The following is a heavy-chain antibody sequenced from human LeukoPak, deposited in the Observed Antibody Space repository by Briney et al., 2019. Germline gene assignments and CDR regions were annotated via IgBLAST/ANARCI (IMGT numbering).Heavy chain of an antibody. CDR2: INWNGGST. J-gene: IGHJ3*02. Sequence: GGSLRLSCAASGFTFSSYAMSWVRQAPGKGLEWVSGINWNGGSTGYADSVKGRFTISRDNAKNSLYLQMNSLRAEDTALYYCARGTPYYDFWSGYRPDAFDIWGQGTMVTVSS. CDR1: GFTFSSYA. D-gene: IGHD3-3*01. V-gene: IGHV3-20*04. CDR3: ARGTPYYDFWSGYRPDAFDI.